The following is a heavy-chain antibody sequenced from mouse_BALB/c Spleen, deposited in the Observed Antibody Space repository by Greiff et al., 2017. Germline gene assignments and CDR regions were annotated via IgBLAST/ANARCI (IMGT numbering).Heavy chain of an antibody. J-gene: IGHJ4*01. CDR2: INPGSGGT. CDR3: ARYSRYAMDY. D-gene: IGHD2-12*01. CDR1: GYAFTNYL. Sequence: VQLQQSGAELVRPGTSVKVSCKASGYAFTNYLIAWVKQRPGQGLEWIGVINPGSGGTNYNEKFKGKATLTADKSSSTAYMQLSSLTSDDSAVYFCARYSRYAMDYWGQGTSVTVSS. V-gene: IGHV1-54*01.